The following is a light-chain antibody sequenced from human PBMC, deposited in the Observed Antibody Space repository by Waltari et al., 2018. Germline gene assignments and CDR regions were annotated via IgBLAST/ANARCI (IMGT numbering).Light chain of an antibody. CDR2: DTS. V-gene: IGLV7-46*01. Sequence: QAVVTQEPSLTVSPGGTATLTCGSSPGPVPRTHFPFWFQQKPGQAPRTLIFDTSNKHSWTPARFSGSLLGGKAALTLSGAQPEDEAEYYCLLSYNGLGVFGGGTKLTV. CDR1: PGPVPRTHF. CDR3: LLSYNGLGV. J-gene: IGLJ3*02.